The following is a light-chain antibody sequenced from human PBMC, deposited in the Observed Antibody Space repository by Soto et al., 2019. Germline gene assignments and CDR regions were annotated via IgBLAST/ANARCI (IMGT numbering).Light chain of an antibody. Sequence: DIQMTQSPSTLSAFVGDRVTITCRASQSINSWLAWYQQKPGKAPKLLIYKASSLESGVPSRFSGSGSGTEFTLTISSQQPDDFATYYCQQYNSYRTFGQGTKVEIK. J-gene: IGKJ1*01. CDR1: QSINSW. CDR3: QQYNSYRT. V-gene: IGKV1-5*03. CDR2: KAS.